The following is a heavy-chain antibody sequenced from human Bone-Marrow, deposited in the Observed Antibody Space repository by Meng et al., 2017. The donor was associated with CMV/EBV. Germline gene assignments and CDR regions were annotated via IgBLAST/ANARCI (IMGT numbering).Heavy chain of an antibody. CDR3: AREGIDYDILTGYRYYFDY. J-gene: IGHJ4*02. Sequence: GSLRLSCPASGCSISSYYWSWIRQPPGKGLEWIGYIYYSGSTNYNPSLKSRVTISVDTSKNQCSLKLSSVTAADTAVYYCAREGIDYDILTGYRYYFDYWGQGTLVTVSS. CDR1: GCSISSYY. D-gene: IGHD3-9*01. V-gene: IGHV4-59*01. CDR2: IYYSGST.